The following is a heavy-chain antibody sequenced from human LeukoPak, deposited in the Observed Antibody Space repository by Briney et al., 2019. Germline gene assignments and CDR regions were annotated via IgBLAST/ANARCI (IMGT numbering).Heavy chain of an antibody. J-gene: IGHJ5*02. D-gene: IGHD1-26*01. Sequence: PSETLLLTCDVSDGSISSSDYYWGWIRQSPGKGLEWIGSRYYTGFIYYNPSVKSRVTISVDTSKNQFSLKMTSVTAADTAVYYCARLKVGTTHPDQWGQGTLVTVSS. V-gene: IGHV4-39*01. CDR3: ARLKVGTTHPDQ. CDR1: DGSISSSDYY. CDR2: RYYTGFI.